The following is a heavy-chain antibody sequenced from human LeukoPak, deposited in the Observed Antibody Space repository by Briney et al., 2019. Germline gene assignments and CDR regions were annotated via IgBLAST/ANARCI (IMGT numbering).Heavy chain of an antibody. V-gene: IGHV3-23*01. CDR2: ISGSGGST. D-gene: IGHD6-13*01. J-gene: IGHJ4*02. CDR3: AKAPAAGRYFDY. CDR1: GFTFSSYA. Sequence: GWSLRLSCAASGFTFSSYAMSWVRQAPGKGLGWASAISGSGGSTYYADSVKGRFTISRDNSKNTLYLQMNSLRAEDTAVYYCAKAPAAGRYFDYWGQGTLVTVSS.